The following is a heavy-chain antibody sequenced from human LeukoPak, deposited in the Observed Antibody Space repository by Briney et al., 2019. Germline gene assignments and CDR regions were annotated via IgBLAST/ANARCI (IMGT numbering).Heavy chain of an antibody. CDR1: GLTFSSYW. CDR3: ARRAGAYSHPYDY. D-gene: IGHD4/OR15-4a*01. Sequence: GGSLRLSCAASGLTFSSYWMSWVRQAPGKGLEWVSFIYSAGSTHYSDSVKGRFTISIDNSKNTLYLQMNSLRVEDTAVYYCARRAGAYSHPYDYWGQGTLVTVSS. J-gene: IGHJ4*02. V-gene: IGHV3-53*01. CDR2: IYSAGST.